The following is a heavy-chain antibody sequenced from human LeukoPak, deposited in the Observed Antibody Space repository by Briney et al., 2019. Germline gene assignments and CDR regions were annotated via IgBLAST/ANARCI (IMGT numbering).Heavy chain of an antibody. CDR1: GYTFTDYY. Sequence: GASVKVSCKASGYTFTDYYMHWVRQAPGQGLEWMGWINPNSGGTNYALKFQGRVTMTRDTSISTVYMEVSRLTSDDTAVYYCARDEGYYDSSGYGIDYWGQGTLVTVSS. D-gene: IGHD3-22*01. V-gene: IGHV1-2*02. CDR2: INPNSGGT. CDR3: ARDEGYYDSSGYGIDY. J-gene: IGHJ4*02.